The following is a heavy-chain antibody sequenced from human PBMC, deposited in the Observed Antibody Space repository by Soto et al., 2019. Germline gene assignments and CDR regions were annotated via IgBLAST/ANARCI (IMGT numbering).Heavy chain of an antibody. Sequence: SETLSLTCAVYGGSFSGYYWSWIRQPPGKGLEWIGYIYYSGSTNYNPSLKSRVTISVDTSKNQFSLKLSSVTAADTAVYYCARHSTSGEDIVATITGRYYYYMDVWGKGTTVTVSS. D-gene: IGHD5-12*01. CDR3: ARHSTSGEDIVATITGRYYYYMDV. J-gene: IGHJ6*03. CDR1: GGSFSGYY. CDR2: IYYSGST. V-gene: IGHV4-59*08.